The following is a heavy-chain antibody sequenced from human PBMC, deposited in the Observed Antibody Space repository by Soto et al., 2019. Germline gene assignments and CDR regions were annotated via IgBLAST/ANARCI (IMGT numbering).Heavy chain of an antibody. V-gene: IGHV3-30*18. D-gene: IGHD3-3*01. CDR2: ISYDGSNK. CDR1: GFTFSSYG. CDR3: AKSHYDFWSGYFAFDI. J-gene: IGHJ3*02. Sequence: GGSLRLSCAASGFTFSSYGVHWVRQAPGKGLEWVAVISYDGSNKYYADSVKGRFTISRDNSKNTLYLQMNSLRAEDTAVYYCAKSHYDFWSGYFAFDIWGQGTMVTVSS.